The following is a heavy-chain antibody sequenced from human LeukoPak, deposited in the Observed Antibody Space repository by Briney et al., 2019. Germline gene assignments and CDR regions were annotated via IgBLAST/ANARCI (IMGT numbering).Heavy chain of an antibody. D-gene: IGHD5-18*01. CDR3: ARGRRIQLWSRPDYYMDV. CDR2: INHSGST. J-gene: IGHJ6*03. Sequence: PSETVSLTCAVYGGSFSGYYWSWIRQPPGKGLEWIGEINHSGSTNYNPSLKSRVTISVDTSKNQFSLKLSSVTAADTAVYYCARGRRIQLWSRPDYYMDVWGKGTTVTVSS. V-gene: IGHV4-34*01. CDR1: GGSFSGYY.